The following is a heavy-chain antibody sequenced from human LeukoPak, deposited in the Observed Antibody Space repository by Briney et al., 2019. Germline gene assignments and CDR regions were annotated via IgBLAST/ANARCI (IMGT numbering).Heavy chain of an antibody. D-gene: IGHD2-21*01. CDR2: INPNSGGT. V-gene: IGHV1-2*02. J-gene: IGHJ6*03. CDR3: ARDSISLFPRNYYYYMDV. Sequence: GASVKVSCKTSGYTFTGYYIHWVRQAPGQGLEWMGWINPNSGGTNYAQNFQGRVTVTRDTSITTAYMELRWLTSDDTAVYYCARDSISLFPRNYYYYMDVWGKGTTVTVSS. CDR1: GYTFTGYY.